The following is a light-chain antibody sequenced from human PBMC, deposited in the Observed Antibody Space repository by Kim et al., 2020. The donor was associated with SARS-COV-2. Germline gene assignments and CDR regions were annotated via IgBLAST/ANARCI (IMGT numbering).Light chain of an antibody. CDR1: QIVSNNY. J-gene: IGKJ4*01. CDR2: GAA. V-gene: IGKV3-20*01. CDR3: QQYGSST. Sequence: SLSPTETATPSCTARQIVSNNYLGWYQQKPSQAPRLLIYGAASRATGIPDRFSGSGSGTDFTLTISRLEPEEFAIYDCQQYGSSTFGGGTKVYIK.